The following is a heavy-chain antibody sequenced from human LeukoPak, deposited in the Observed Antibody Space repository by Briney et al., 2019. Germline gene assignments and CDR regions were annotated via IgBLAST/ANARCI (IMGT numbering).Heavy chain of an antibody. D-gene: IGHD5-12*01. CDR2: IWPDDSDK. Sequence: GESLKISCKGSGYSFTSYWIGWVRQVPGKGLEWMGIIWPDDSDKRYSPSFQGQVTISADKSITTAYLQWSSLKASDAGIYYCARAYSGYDSFDYWGQGTLVTVSS. CDR3: ARAYSGYDSFDY. CDR1: GYSFTSYW. V-gene: IGHV5-51*01. J-gene: IGHJ4*02.